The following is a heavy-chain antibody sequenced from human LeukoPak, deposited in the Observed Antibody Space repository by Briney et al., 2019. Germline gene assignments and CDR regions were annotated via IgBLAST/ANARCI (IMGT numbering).Heavy chain of an antibody. J-gene: IGHJ4*02. CDR1: GFTFSSYS. CDR2: ISGSSSTI. CDR3: AKGEEAANNY. V-gene: IGHV3-48*01. D-gene: IGHD6-25*01. Sequence: GGSLRLSCAASGFTFSSYSMNWVRQAPGKGLEWGSYISGSSSTIYYADSVKGRFTISRDNSKNTLYLQMNSLRAEDTAVYYCAKGEEAANNYWGQGTLVTVSS.